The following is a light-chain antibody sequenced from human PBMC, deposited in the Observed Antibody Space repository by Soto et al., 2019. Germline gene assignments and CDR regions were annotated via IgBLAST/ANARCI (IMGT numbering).Light chain of an antibody. V-gene: IGLV2-8*01. CDR1: SSDVGGYNY. CDR2: EVT. CDR3: AHYAGGNKV. J-gene: IGLJ1*01. Sequence: PQPPSASVSPVQSVTISCTGTSSDVGGYNYVSWYQQHPGKAPKLMIYEVTKRPSGVPDRFSGSKSGNTASLTVSGLLPEDEAGYYCAHYAGGNKVFGTGTKVTVL.